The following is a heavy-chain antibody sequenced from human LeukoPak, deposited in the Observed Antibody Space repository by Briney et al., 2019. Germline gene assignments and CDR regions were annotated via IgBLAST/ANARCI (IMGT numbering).Heavy chain of an antibody. CDR1: GFTFSTYV. D-gene: IGHD2-2*01. CDR2: TSHDGSEK. CDR3: AKEYCTTTNCLGD. V-gene: IGHV3-30*18. J-gene: IGHJ4*02. Sequence: PGRSLRLSCAASGFTFSTYVLHWVRQAPGKGLEWVAVTSHDGSEKYYADSVKGRFTISRDNSKNTLYLQMNSLRAEDTAVYYCAKEYCTTTNCLGDWGLGTLVTVSS.